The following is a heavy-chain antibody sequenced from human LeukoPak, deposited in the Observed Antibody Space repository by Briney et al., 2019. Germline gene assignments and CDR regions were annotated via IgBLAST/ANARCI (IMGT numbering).Heavy chain of an antibody. V-gene: IGHV4-59*08. Sequence: PSETLSLTCTVSGGSISSYYWSWIRQPPGKGLEWIGYIYYSGSTNYNPSLKSRVTISVDTSKNQFSLKLSSVTAADTAVYYCARGGGDNGGSSWYVDYWGQGTLVTVSS. D-gene: IGHD6-13*01. CDR3: ARGGGDNGGSSWYVDY. CDR1: GGSISSYY. CDR2: IYYSGST. J-gene: IGHJ4*02.